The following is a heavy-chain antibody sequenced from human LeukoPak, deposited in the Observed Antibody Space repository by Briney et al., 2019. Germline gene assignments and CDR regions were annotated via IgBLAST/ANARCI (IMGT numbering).Heavy chain of an antibody. CDR3: ARSGYCSSTSCSYYYYYYYMDV. CDR1: GGSISSSSYY. J-gene: IGHJ6*03. V-gene: IGHV4-39*07. D-gene: IGHD2-2*01. CDR2: IYYGGNT. Sequence: PSETLSLTCTVSGGSISSSSYYWGWIRQPPGRGPEWIGSIYYGGNTYYNPSLQSRVTISVDTSKNQFSLKLSSVTAADTAVYYCARSGYCSSTSCSYYYYYYYMDVWGKGTTVTVSS.